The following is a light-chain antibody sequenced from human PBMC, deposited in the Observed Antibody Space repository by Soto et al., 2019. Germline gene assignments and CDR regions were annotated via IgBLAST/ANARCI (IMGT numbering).Light chain of an antibody. V-gene: IGKV3-20*01. CDR1: QSVRSSY. CDR2: GAS. J-gene: IGKJ1*01. Sequence: EIVLTQSPGTLSLSPGERATLSCRASQSVRSSYLAWYQQNAGQAPRLLIYGASSRATGIPDRFSCSGSGIDFTLTISRQEPEYFAVYYCLQYGTFPRTFGQGTKVEIK. CDR3: LQYGTFPRT.